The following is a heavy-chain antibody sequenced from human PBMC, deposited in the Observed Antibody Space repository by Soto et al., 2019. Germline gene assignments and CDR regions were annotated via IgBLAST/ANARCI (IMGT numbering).Heavy chain of an antibody. Sequence: EVQLLESGGGLVQPGGSLILSCAASGFTFDNYAISCVRQAPGKGLEWVSAIGTGGVTYYAASVKRRFTISRDNSKNTVSMQMNSLRVDDTAVYLCALGGTAWHGFDNWGQGTLVTVSS. CDR1: GFTFDNYA. V-gene: IGHV3-23*01. D-gene: IGHD1-26*01. J-gene: IGHJ4*02. CDR2: IGTGGVT. CDR3: ALGGTAWHGFDN.